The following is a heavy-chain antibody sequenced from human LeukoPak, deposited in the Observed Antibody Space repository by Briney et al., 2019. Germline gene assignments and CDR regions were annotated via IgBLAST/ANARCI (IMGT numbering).Heavy chain of an antibody. CDR1: GDSVSSNSAA. CDR3: ARDYNVGSGWYTVSSYYYYYMDV. V-gene: IGHV6-1*01. Sequence: PSQTLSLTCAISGDSVSSNSAAWNWIRQSPSRGLEWLGRTYYRSKWYNDYAVSVKSRITINPDTSKNQFSLQLNSVTPEDTAVYYCARDYNVGSGWYTVSSYYYYYMDVWGKGTTVTVSS. D-gene: IGHD6-19*01. J-gene: IGHJ6*03. CDR2: TYYRSKWYN.